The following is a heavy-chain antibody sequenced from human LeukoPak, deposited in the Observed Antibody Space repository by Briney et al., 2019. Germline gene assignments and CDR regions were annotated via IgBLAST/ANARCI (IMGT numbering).Heavy chain of an antibody. CDR2: IYYTGDT. V-gene: IGHV4-59*02. Sequence: SGTLSLTCSVSGVSVTSRYWSWIRQPPGKGLEWIGNIYYTGDTGYNPSLHSRVTMSMDTSKNQFSLNLSFMTAADTAVYYCATKPVVAASHGHYFDRWGQGTLVTVSS. D-gene: IGHD2-15*01. J-gene: IGHJ5*02. CDR3: ATKPVVAASHGHYFDR. CDR1: GVSVTSRY.